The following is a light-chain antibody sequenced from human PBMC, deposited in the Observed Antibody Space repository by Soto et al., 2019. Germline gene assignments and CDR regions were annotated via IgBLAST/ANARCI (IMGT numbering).Light chain of an antibody. V-gene: IGKV4-1*01. CDR1: QSVLYSSNNKNY. CDR3: QQYYRPWT. Sequence: DIVMTQSPDSLAVSLGERATINCKSSQSVLYSSNNKNYLAGYQQKPGQPPKLLIYWASTRDSGVPDRFSGSGSGTDFTLTISSLQAEDVAVYYCQQYYRPWTFGQGTKVEIK. J-gene: IGKJ1*01. CDR2: WAS.